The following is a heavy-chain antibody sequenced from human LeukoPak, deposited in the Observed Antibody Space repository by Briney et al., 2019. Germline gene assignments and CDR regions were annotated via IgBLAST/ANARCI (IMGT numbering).Heavy chain of an antibody. CDR1: GFTFSSYE. J-gene: IGHJ4*02. V-gene: IGHV3-48*03. CDR2: ISSSDNTI. D-gene: IGHD7-27*01. Sequence: PGGSLRLSCAASGFTFSSYEMNWVRQAPGKGLEWASYISSSDNTIYYADSVKGRFTISRDNAKNSLYLQMNSLRAEDTAVYYCARDINWVGGYWGQGTLVTVSS. CDR3: ARDINWVGGY.